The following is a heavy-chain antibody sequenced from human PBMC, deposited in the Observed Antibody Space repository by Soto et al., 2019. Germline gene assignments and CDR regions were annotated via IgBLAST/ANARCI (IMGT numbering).Heavy chain of an antibody. J-gene: IGHJ5*02. CDR2: IYPSDSET. V-gene: IGHV5-51*01. Sequence: PGESLKISCQGSGYRFTSYWIGWVRQMPGKGLEWMGIIYPSDSETIYSPSFQGQVTISADKSISTAYLQWRSLKASETAIYYCARHSRYCGGGSCYPNWFDPRGQGTLVTVSS. CDR3: ARHSRYCGGGSCYPNWFDP. CDR1: GYRFTSYW. D-gene: IGHD2-15*01.